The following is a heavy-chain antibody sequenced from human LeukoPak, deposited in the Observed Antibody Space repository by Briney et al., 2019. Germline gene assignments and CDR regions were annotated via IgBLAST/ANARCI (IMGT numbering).Heavy chain of an antibody. D-gene: IGHD2-2*02. CDR3: ATSGLYRGDWFDP. Sequence: ASVKVSCKASGYTFTSYGISWVRQAPGQGLEWMGWISAYNGNTDYAQKLQGRVTMTTDTSMSTAYMELRSLRSDDTAVYYCATSGLYRGDWFDPWGQGTLVTVSS. CDR2: ISAYNGNT. V-gene: IGHV1-18*01. CDR1: GYTFTSYG. J-gene: IGHJ5*02.